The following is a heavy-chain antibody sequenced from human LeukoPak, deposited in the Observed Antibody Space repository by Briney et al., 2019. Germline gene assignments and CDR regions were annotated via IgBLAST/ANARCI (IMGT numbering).Heavy chain of an antibody. CDR1: GGSISSSSYY. D-gene: IGHD3-22*01. CDR3: ARQYDSPFYYSDY. J-gene: IGHJ4*02. CDR2: IYYSGST. Sequence: SETLSLTCTVSGGSISSSSYYWGWIRQPPGKGPEWIGSIYYSGSTYYNPSLKSRVTISVDTSKNQFSLKLSSVTAADTAVYYCARQYDSPFYYSDYWGQGTLVTVSS. V-gene: IGHV4-39*01.